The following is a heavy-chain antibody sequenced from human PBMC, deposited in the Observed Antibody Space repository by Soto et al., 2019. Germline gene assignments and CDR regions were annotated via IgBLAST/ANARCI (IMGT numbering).Heavy chain of an antibody. D-gene: IGHD3-22*01. J-gene: IGHJ4*02. CDR3: ARGITMIVGDFDY. Sequence: AASVKVSCKASGYTFTSYAMHWVRQAPGQRLEWMGWINAGNGNTKYSQKFQGRVTITRDTSASTAYMELSSLRSEDTAVYYCARGITMIVGDFDYWGQGTLVTVSS. CDR2: INAGNGNT. V-gene: IGHV1-3*01. CDR1: GYTFTSYA.